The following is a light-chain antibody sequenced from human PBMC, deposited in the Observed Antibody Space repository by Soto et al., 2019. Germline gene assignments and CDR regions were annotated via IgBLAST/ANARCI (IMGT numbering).Light chain of an antibody. J-gene: IGKJ2*01. CDR3: QQHRNSVYT. CDR2: GAS. Sequence: EVVLTQSPGTLSLSPGGRATLSCRASQSISTYLAWYQQRPGQAPRLLIYGASTRATGIPDRFSGSGSGTDFPLTISRLEPEDFAVYYCQQHRNSVYTFGQGTKLEIQ. CDR1: QSISTY. V-gene: IGKV3-20*01.